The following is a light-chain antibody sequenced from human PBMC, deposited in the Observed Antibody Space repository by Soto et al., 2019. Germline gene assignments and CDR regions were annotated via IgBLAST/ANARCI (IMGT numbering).Light chain of an antibody. J-gene: IGKJ5*01. V-gene: IGKV1-39*01. Sequence: DIQMTQSPSSLSASVGDRVTITCRASQSIGKFLNWYQQKPGKAPTLLIYGASRLQSGVPSRFSGSGSGTDFTLTISSLQPEDSATYYCQQSYSPPPITFGQGTRLEIK. CDR3: QQSYSPPPIT. CDR1: QSIGKF. CDR2: GAS.